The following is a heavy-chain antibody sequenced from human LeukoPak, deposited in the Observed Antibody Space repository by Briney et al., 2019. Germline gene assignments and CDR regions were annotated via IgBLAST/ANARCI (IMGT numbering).Heavy chain of an antibody. Sequence: ASVKVSCKASGYTFTSYGISWVRQAPGQGLEWMGWISAYNGNTNYAQKLQGRVTMTTDTSTSTAYMELRSLRSDDTAVYYCARIYSGYALVYVSGMDVWGQGTTVTVSS. CDR2: ISAYNGNT. D-gene: IGHD5-12*01. CDR3: ARIYSGYALVYVSGMDV. V-gene: IGHV1-18*01. CDR1: GYTFTSYG. J-gene: IGHJ6*02.